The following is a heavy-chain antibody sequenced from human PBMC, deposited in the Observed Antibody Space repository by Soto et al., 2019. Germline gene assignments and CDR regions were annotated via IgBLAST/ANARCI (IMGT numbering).Heavy chain of an antibody. CDR2: FIPIFGTA. CDR3: ARAQYYYDSSGYCSYAFDI. V-gene: IGHV1-69*06. CDR1: GGTFSSYA. D-gene: IGHD3-22*01. J-gene: IGHJ3*02. Sequence: QVQLVQSGAEVKKPGSSVKVSCKASGGTFSSYAISWVRQAPGQGLEWMGGFIPIFGTANYAQKCQGRVTITADKATSTAYMELSSLRSEDTAVYYCARAQYYYDSSGYCSYAFDIWGQGTMVTVSS.